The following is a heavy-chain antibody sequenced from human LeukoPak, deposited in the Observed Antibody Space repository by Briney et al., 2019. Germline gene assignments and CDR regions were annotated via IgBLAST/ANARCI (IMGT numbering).Heavy chain of an antibody. V-gene: IGHV3-23*01. J-gene: IGHJ4*02. D-gene: IGHD3-9*01. CDR1: GFTFSDYY. CDR2: ISGSGGST. CDR3: APTLLRYFDWTPGGGFDY. Sequence: PGGSLRLSCAASGFTFSDYYMSWIRQAPGKGLEWVSAISGSGGSTYYADSVKGRFTISRDNSKNTLYLQMNSLRAEDTAVYYCAPTLLRYFDWTPGGGFDYWGQGTLVTVSS.